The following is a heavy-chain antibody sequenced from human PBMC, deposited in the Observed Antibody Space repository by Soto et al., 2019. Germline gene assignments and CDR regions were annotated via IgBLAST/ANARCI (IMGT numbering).Heavy chain of an antibody. CDR2: IYYSGST. Sequence: SETVSLTCTVSGGSISSSSYYWGWIRQPPGKGLDWIGSIYYSGSTYYNPSLKSRVTISVDTSKNQFSLKLSSVTAADTAVYYCARHYSIYGAPDYYYYYYMDVWGKGATVTVSS. CDR1: GGSISSSSYY. D-gene: IGHD4-4*01. J-gene: IGHJ6*03. CDR3: ARHYSIYGAPDYYYYYYMDV. V-gene: IGHV4-39*01.